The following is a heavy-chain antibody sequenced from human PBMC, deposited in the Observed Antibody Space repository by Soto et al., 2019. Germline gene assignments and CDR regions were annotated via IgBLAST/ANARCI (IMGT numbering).Heavy chain of an antibody. Sequence: ASVKVSCKASGYTFTSYGISWVRQAPGQGLEWMGWISAYNGNTNYAQKLQGRVTMTTDTSTSTAYMELRSLRSDDTAVYYCARDAYYYDSSGYYCFDYWGRGTLVTISS. V-gene: IGHV1-18*01. D-gene: IGHD3-22*01. CDR2: ISAYNGNT. J-gene: IGHJ4*02. CDR1: GYTFTSYG. CDR3: ARDAYYYDSSGYYCFDY.